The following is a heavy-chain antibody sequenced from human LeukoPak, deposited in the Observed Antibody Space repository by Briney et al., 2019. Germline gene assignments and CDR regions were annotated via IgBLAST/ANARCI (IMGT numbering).Heavy chain of an antibody. CDR2: ISSSGKTI. D-gene: IGHD2-2*01. CDR1: GFTFSDFE. V-gene: IGHV3-48*03. Sequence: PGGSLRLSCAASGFTFSDFEMNWVRQAPGKGLEWVSYISSSGKTIYYADSVKGRFTISRDNAKNSLYLQMNSLRAEDTALYYCARLGYCSSTSCYVNYYYYMDVWGKGTTVTVSS. J-gene: IGHJ6*03. CDR3: ARLGYCSSTSCYVNYYYYMDV.